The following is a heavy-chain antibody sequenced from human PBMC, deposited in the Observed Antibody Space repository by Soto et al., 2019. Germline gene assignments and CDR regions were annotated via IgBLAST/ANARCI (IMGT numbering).Heavy chain of an antibody. CDR2: IYYSGST. J-gene: IGHJ6*03. Sequence: SPTLSLTCTVSGGSISSGGYYWSWIRQHPGKGLEWIGYIYYSGSTYYNPSLKSRVTISVDTSKNQFSLKLSSVTAADTAVYYCARDFGSSWYENYYYMDVWGKGTTVTVSS. V-gene: IGHV4-31*03. D-gene: IGHD6-13*01. CDR3: ARDFGSSWYENYYYMDV. CDR1: GGSISSGGYY.